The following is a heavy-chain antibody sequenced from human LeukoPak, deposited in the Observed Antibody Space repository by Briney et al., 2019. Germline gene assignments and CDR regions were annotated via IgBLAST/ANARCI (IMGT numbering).Heavy chain of an antibody. Sequence: PSETLSLTCTVSGGSISSSSYYWGWIRQPPGKGLEWIGTIHYSGSTHYNPSLKSRVTISVDTSKNQFSLKLNSVTAADTAVYYCARYSTVTRFDYWGQGTLVTVSS. CDR1: GGSISSSSYY. D-gene: IGHD4-17*01. J-gene: IGHJ4*02. CDR2: IHYSGST. CDR3: ARYSTVTRFDY. V-gene: IGHV4-39*01.